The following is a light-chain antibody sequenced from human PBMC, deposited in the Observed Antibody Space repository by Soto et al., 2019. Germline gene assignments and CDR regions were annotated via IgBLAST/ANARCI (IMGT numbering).Light chain of an antibody. J-gene: IGKJ5*01. V-gene: IGKV3-20*01. CDR2: GAS. Sequence: EIVFTQAPGTLSFSRGERATLSCRASQSVSSSYLAWYQQKPGQAPRLLIYGASSRATGIPDRFSGSGSGTDFTLTISRLEPEDFAVYYCQQYGSSPITLGQGTRLEIK. CDR1: QSVSSSY. CDR3: QQYGSSPIT.